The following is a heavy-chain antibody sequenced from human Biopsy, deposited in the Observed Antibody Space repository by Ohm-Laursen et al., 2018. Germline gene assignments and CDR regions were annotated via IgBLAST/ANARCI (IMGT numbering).Heavy chain of an antibody. CDR1: GLTFSRYS. CDR2: ISSSSNFI. CDR3: ATTRSFDN. V-gene: IGHV3-21*04. D-gene: IGHD5-24*01. Sequence: SLRLSCTASGLTFSRYSMHWVRQAPGKGLEWVSSISSSSNFIYYGDSVKGRFTISRDNANKSLYLQMNSLRAEDTAVYYCATTRSFDNWGQGTLVTVSS. J-gene: IGHJ4*02.